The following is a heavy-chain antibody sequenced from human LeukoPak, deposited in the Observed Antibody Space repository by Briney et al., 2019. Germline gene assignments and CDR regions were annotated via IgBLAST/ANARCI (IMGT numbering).Heavy chain of an antibody. Sequence: SETLSLTCAVYGGSFSGYYWSWIRQPPGKGLEWIGEINHSGSTNYNPSLKSRVTISVDTSKNQFSLKLSSVTAADTAVYYCARRHRSWFDPWGQGTLVTVSS. CDR1: GGSFSGYY. J-gene: IGHJ5*02. V-gene: IGHV4-34*01. CDR2: INHSGST. CDR3: ARRHRSWFDP.